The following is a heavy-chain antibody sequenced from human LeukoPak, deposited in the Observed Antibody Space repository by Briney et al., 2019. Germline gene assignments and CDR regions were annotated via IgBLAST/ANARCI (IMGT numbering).Heavy chain of an antibody. Sequence: GGSLRLSCAASGFTFSSYSMNWVRQAPGKGLEWVSYISSSSTIYYADSVKGRFTISRDNAKNSLYLQMNSLRAEDTAVYYCARVTYQLLLYYYYYMDVWGKGTTVTVSS. CDR2: ISSSSTI. CDR3: ARVTYQLLLYYYYYMDV. D-gene: IGHD2-2*01. J-gene: IGHJ6*03. CDR1: GFTFSSYS. V-gene: IGHV3-48*04.